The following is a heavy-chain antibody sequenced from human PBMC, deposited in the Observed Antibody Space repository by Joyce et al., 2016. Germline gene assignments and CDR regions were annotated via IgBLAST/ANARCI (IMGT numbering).Heavy chain of an antibody. D-gene: IGHD6-13*01. J-gene: IGHJ3*02. Sequence: QEQLEESGGGVVQPGTSLRLYCTASGSIFLGYAMNWVRQAPGKGLEWVAIISYDGPNKFYADSVRGRFTISRDNYKNTLFLQMNSLTIEDAGVYYCARRSGIPAGRRPGAFDMWGQGTVVTVSS. V-gene: IGHV3-30*04. CDR3: ARRSGIPAGRRPGAFDM. CDR1: GSIFLGYA. CDR2: ISYDGPNK.